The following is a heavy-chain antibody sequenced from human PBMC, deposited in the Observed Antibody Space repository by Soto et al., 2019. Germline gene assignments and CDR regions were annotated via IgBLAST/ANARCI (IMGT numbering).Heavy chain of an antibody. Sequence: QLQLQESGPGLVKPSETLSLTCTVSGGSISSSSYYWGWIRQPPGKGLEWIGSIYYSGSTYYNPSLKSRVTISVDTSKNQFSLKLSSVTAADTAVYYCARQWGGDNWNYLYYYYGMDVWGQGTTVTVSS. J-gene: IGHJ6*02. CDR1: GGSISSSSYY. CDR2: IYYSGST. V-gene: IGHV4-39*01. CDR3: ARQWGGDNWNYLYYYYGMDV. D-gene: IGHD1-7*01.